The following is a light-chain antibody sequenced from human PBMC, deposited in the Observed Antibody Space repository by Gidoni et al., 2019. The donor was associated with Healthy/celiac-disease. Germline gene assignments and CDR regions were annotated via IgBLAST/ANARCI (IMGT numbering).Light chain of an antibody. Sequence: QSVLTQPPSASGPPGQRVTIPCSGSSSNIGSNYVYWYQQLPVTAPKLLIYRNNHRPSGVPDRFSGSKSGTSASLAISGLRSEDEADYYCAAWDDSLSGVVFGGGTKLTVL. CDR1: SSNIGSNY. J-gene: IGLJ2*01. V-gene: IGLV1-47*01. CDR2: RNN. CDR3: AAWDDSLSGVV.